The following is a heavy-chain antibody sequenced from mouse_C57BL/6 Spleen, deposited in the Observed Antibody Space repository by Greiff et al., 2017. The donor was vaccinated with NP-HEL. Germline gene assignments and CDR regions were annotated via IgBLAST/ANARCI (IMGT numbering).Heavy chain of an antibody. CDR3: KPFATVTTGRAMDY. CDR1: GYTFTDYE. CDR2: IDPETGGT. J-gene: IGHJ4*01. V-gene: IGHV1-15*01. D-gene: IGHD2-2*01. Sequence: QVQLQQSGAELVRPGASVTLSCKASGYTFTDYEMHWVKQTPVHGLEWIGAIDPETGGTAYNQKFKGKAILTADKSSSTAYMELRSLRSEDSEVYYCKPFATVTTGRAMDYWGQGTSVTVSS.